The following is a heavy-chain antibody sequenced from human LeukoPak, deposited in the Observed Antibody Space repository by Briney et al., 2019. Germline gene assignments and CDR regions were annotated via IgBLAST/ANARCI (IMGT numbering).Heavy chain of an antibody. CDR3: ARGRDRRFDP. J-gene: IGHJ5*02. Sequence: SETLSLTCAVYGGSFSGYYWSWIRQPPGKGLEWIGEINHSGSTNYNPSLKSRVTISVDTSKNQFSLKLSSVTAADTAVYYCARGRDRRFDPWGQGTLVTVSS. D-gene: IGHD3-10*01. V-gene: IGHV4-34*01. CDR1: GGSFSGYY. CDR2: INHSGST.